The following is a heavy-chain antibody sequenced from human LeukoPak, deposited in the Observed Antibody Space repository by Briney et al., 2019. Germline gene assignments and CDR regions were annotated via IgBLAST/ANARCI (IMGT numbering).Heavy chain of an antibody. V-gene: IGHV3-23*01. CDR1: GFTFSSYA. CDR2: ISGSGGST. Sequence: GGSLRLSCAASGFTFSSYAMSWVRQAPGKGLEWVSAISGSGGSTYYADSVKGRFTISRDNSKNTLYLQMNSLRAEDTAVYYCARVMITFGGVMSHIDYWGQGTLVTVSS. J-gene: IGHJ4*02. CDR3: ARVMITFGGVMSHIDY. D-gene: IGHD3-16*01.